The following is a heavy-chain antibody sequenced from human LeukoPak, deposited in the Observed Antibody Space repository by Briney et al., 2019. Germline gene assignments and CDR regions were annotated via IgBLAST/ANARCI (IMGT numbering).Heavy chain of an antibody. CDR2: IKSKTDGGTT. D-gene: IGHD5-18*01. CDR3: TTDPPFIRSSVDTAMVDPLDI. Sequence: PGGSLRLSCAASGFTFSNAWMSWVRQAPGKGLEWVGRIKSKTDGGTTDYAAPVKGRFTISRDDSKNTLYLQMNSLKTEDTAVYYCTTDPPFIRSSVDTAMVDPLDIWGQGTMVTVSS. CDR1: GFTFSNAW. V-gene: IGHV3-15*01. J-gene: IGHJ3*02.